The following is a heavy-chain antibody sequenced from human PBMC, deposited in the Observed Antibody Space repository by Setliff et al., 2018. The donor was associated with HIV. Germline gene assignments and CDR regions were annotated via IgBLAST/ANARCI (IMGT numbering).Heavy chain of an antibody. D-gene: IGHD3-3*01. CDR2: IVVGSGNT. CDR3: AAATYYDFWSGYEHWFDP. CDR1: GFTFTSSA. J-gene: IGHJ5*02. V-gene: IGHV1-58*02. Sequence: ASVKVSCKASGFTFTSSAMQWVRQARGQRLEWIGWIVVGSGNTNYAQKFQERVTITRDMSTSTAYMELSSLRSEDTAVYYCAAATYYDFWSGYEHWFDPWGRGTLVTVSS.